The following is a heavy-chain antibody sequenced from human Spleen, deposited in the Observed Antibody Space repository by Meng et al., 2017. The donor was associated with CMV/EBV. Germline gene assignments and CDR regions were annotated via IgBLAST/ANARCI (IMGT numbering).Heavy chain of an antibody. J-gene: IGHJ4*02. V-gene: IGHV3-21*01. CDR3: TRGSGWYSF. CDR2: ISGGGTYI. D-gene: IGHD6-19*01. CDR1: GFTRHSFT. Sequence: LGRSCAASGFTRHSFTMNWVRQAPGKELEWLASISGGGTYISYADSVKGRFIISRDNDKNSLYFQMSRLSAEDTAVYYCTRGSGWYSFWGQGTLVTVSS.